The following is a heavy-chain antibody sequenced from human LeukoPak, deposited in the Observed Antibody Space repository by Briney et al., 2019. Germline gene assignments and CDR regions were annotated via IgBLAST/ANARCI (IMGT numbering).Heavy chain of an antibody. J-gene: IGHJ4*02. CDR1: GGTFTICT. Sequence: SCKASGGTFTICTINWVRQAPGQGLEWMGWVSAHNGNTNYAQKLQGRVTMTTDTSTSTAYMELRSLRSDDTAVYYCARDLTVFGVVISPDFDYWGQGTLVTVSS. CDR3: ARDLTVFGVVISPDFDY. D-gene: IGHD3-3*01. CDR2: VSAHNGNT. V-gene: IGHV1-18*04.